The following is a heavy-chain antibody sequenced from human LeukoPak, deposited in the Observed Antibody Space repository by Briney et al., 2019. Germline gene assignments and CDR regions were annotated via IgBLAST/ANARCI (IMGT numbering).Heavy chain of an antibody. CDR1: GYTLTGYY. CDR2: INPNSGGT. Sequence: ASVKVSCKASGYTLTGYYMHWVRQAPGQGLEWMGWINPNSGGTNYAQKFQGRVTMTRDTSISAAYMELSRLRSDDTAVYYCARIDFWSGGRVFDYWGQGTLVTVSS. CDR3: ARIDFWSGGRVFDY. J-gene: IGHJ4*02. V-gene: IGHV1-2*02. D-gene: IGHD3-3*01.